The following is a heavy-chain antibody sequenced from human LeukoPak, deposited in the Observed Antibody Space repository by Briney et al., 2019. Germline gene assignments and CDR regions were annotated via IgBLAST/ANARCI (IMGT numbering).Heavy chain of an antibody. Sequence: PGGSLRLSCAASGFTFSSSAMSWVRQAPGKGLEWVSAISGSGGSTYYAASVKGRFTISRDNSKNTLYVQMNSLRAEDTAVYYCAKGPCIAAAGCYFDYWGQGTLVTVSS. V-gene: IGHV3-23*01. J-gene: IGHJ4*02. CDR2: ISGSGGST. CDR1: GFTFSSSA. CDR3: AKGPCIAAAGCYFDY. D-gene: IGHD6-13*01.